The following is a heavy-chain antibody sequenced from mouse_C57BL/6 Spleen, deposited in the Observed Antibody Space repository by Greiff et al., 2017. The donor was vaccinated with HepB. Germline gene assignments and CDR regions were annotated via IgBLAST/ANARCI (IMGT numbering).Heavy chain of an antibody. D-gene: IGHD1-1*01. Sequence: VQLQQSGAELARPGASVKLSCKASGYTFTSYGISWVKQRTGQGLEWIGEIYPRSGNTYYNEKFKGKATLTADKSSSTAYMELRSLTSEDSAVYFCARPYITTVVGHFDYWGHGTTLTVSS. V-gene: IGHV1-81*01. J-gene: IGHJ2*01. CDR3: ARPYITTVVGHFDY. CDR1: GYTFTSYG. CDR2: IYPRSGNT.